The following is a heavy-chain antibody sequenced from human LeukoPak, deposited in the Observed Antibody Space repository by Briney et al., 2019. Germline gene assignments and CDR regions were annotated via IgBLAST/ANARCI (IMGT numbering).Heavy chain of an antibody. D-gene: IGHD1-26*01. CDR2: LSGSGGRT. J-gene: IGHJ4*02. V-gene: IGHV3-23*01. CDR3: AKDRVGAILYFDS. Sequence: GGTLRLSCAASGFTFSSYGMSWVRQAPGKGLEGVSALSGSGGRTYYADSVKGRFTISRDNSKNTLYLQMNSLRAEDTAVYYCAKDRVGAILYFDSWGQGTLVTVSS. CDR1: GFTFSSYG.